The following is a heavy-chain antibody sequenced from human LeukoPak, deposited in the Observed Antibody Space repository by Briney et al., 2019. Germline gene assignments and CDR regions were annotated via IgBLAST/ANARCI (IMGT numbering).Heavy chain of an antibody. CDR2: ISYDGSNK. V-gene: IGHV3-30*04. CDR3: AKNIGGLDY. CDR1: GFTFSSYA. Sequence: PGGSLRLSCAASGFTFSSYAMHWVRQAPGKGLEWVAVISYDGSNKYYADSVKGRFTISRDNSKNTLYLQMNSLRADDTAVYYCAKNIGGLDYWGQGTLVTVSS. D-gene: IGHD3-16*01. J-gene: IGHJ4*02.